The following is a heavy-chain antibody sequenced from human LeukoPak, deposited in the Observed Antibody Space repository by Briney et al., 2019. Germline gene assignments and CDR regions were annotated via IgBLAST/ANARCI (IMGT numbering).Heavy chain of an antibody. V-gene: IGHV1-2*02. CDR3: ARLADCSSSSCRSFDY. CDR2: INPNSGFT. CDR1: GYPFTGYY. Sequence: ASVKVSCKASGYPFTGYYLHWVRQAPGQGLEWIGWINPNSGFTNYAQKFQGRVTMTRDTSVSTAYMELSRLRSDDTAVYYCARLADCSSSSCRSFDYWGQGTLVTVSS. D-gene: IGHD2-2*01. J-gene: IGHJ4*02.